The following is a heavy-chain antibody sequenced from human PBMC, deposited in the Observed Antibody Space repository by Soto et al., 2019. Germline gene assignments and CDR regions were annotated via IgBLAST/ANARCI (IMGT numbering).Heavy chain of an antibody. CDR1: GFSLNTRDLG. CDR2: IYWDDSK. J-gene: IGHJ4*02. D-gene: IGHD3-10*01. Sequence: QITLKESGPTLVKPTETLTLTYTFSGFSLNTRDLGVGWIRQPPGKALEWLAIIYWDDSKNYSPSLKSRLTITKDTSKNQVVLTVTDMDPVDTATYYCAQKGRGYFDYWGQGTLVTVSS. V-gene: IGHV2-5*02. CDR3: AQKGRGYFDY.